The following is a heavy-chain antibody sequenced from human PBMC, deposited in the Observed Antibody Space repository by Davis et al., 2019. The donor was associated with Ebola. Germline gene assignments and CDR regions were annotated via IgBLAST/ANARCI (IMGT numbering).Heavy chain of an antibody. CDR3: AKDSGVITPLDWGAIDY. V-gene: IGHV3-23*01. D-gene: IGHD3-22*01. CDR2: TSGSGGTT. Sequence: PGGSLRLSCVASGFTFSSYAMSWVRQAPGKGLEWVSATTSGSGGTTYYADSVKGRFTISRDSSKSTLYLQMTSLRAEDTAVYYCAKDSGVITPLDWGAIDYWGQGTLVTVSS. J-gene: IGHJ4*02. CDR1: GFTFSSYA.